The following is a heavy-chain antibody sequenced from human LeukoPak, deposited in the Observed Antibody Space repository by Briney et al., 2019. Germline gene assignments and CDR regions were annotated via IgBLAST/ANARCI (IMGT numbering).Heavy chain of an antibody. CDR1: GGSISSYY. J-gene: IGHJ6*03. CDR3: ATSTRYDSSGYYYPYYYYYMDV. V-gene: IGHV4-59*01. CDR2: IYYSGST. Sequence: PSETLSLTCTVSGGSISSYYRSWIRQPPGKGLEWIGYIYYSGSTNYNPSLKSRVTISVDTSKNQFSLKLSSVTAADTAVYYCATSTRYDSSGYYYPYYYYYMDVWGKGTTVTVSS. D-gene: IGHD3-22*01.